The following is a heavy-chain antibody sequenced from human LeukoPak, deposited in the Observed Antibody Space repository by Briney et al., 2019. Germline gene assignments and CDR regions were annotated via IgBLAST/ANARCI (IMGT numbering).Heavy chain of an antibody. D-gene: IGHD6-6*01. Sequence: GGSLRLSCAASGFTVSSNYMSWVRQAPGKGLEWVSVIYSGGSTYYADSVKGRFTISRDNSKNTLYLQMNSLRAEDTAVYYCARDFSPEGYSSSSTLGYWGQGTLVTVSS. CDR1: GFTVSSNY. CDR2: IYSGGST. V-gene: IGHV3-53*01. CDR3: ARDFSPEGYSSSSTLGY. J-gene: IGHJ4*02.